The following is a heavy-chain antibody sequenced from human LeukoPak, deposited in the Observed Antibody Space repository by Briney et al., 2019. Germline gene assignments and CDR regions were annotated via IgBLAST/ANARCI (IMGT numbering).Heavy chain of an antibody. CDR2: IDPNRGDR. CDR3: ARDNYDKRFDY. CDR1: GYTFTSLY. Sequence: ASVKVSCKTSGYTFTSLYIHWVRQAPGQGLEWMRRIDPNRGDRKFAQRFQDRVTFTTDASISTAYMELSSLGSDDTAVYYCARDNYDKRFDYWGQGTLVTVSS. D-gene: IGHD3-22*01. J-gene: IGHJ4*02. V-gene: IGHV1-2*06.